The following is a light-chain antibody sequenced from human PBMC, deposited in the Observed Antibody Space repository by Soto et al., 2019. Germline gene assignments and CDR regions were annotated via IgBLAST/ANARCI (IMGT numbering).Light chain of an antibody. CDR3: LLSYHDIRVPHTDIRV. V-gene: IGLV7-46*01. Sequence: QAVVTQEPSLTVSPGGTVTLTCGSGTGPVPISHYPNWFHQKPGQAPTTRIFDTSNKPSWTPARFSGSLLEGKAALTLSGAQPEDEADYYCLLSYHDIRVPHTDIRVFGGGTKLTVL. CDR1: TGPVPISHY. J-gene: IGLJ3*02. CDR2: DTS.